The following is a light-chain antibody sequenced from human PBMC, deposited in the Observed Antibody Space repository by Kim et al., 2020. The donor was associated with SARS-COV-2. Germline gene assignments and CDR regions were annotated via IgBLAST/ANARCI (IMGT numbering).Light chain of an antibody. J-gene: IGKJ1*01. V-gene: IGKV3-20*01. CDR3: HQYASPPRT. CDR2: GPS. CDR1: QIVGKNF. Sequence: SQGRSATLSCRASQIVGKNFIAWYQHKPGQAPRLLVSGPSTRAAGIPDRFSGSGSGTDFTLTISRLEPEDFAVYFCHQYASPPRTFGQGTKVDIK.